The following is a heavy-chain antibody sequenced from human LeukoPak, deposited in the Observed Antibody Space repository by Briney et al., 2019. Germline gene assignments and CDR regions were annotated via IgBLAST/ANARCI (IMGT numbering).Heavy chain of an antibody. CDR1: GGSISSYY. V-gene: IGHV4-59*08. CDR2: IYYSGST. J-gene: IGHJ5*02. CDR3: ARGTGGSYSSST. Sequence: PSETLSLTCTVSGGSISSYYWSWIRQPPGKGLEWIGYIYYSGSTNYNPSLKSRVTISVDTSKNQFSLKLSSVTAADTAMYYCARGTGGSYSSSTWGQGTLVTVSS. D-gene: IGHD1-26*01.